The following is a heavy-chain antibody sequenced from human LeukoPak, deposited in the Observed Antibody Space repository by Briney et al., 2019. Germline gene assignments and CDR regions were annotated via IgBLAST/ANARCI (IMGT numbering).Heavy chain of an antibody. V-gene: IGHV3-15*07. D-gene: IGHD3-16*01. Sequence: GGSLRHSCVVSTFTKAWMNWVRQAPGKGLEWVGRVKNRGDGRTTDYAAPVKGRFIISRDDSKKTVYLQMDSLKTEDTAVYFCTTEYFGGFEYWGQGTLVTVSS. CDR2: VKNRGDGRTT. CDR3: TTEYFGGFEY. J-gene: IGHJ4*02. CDR1: TFTKAW.